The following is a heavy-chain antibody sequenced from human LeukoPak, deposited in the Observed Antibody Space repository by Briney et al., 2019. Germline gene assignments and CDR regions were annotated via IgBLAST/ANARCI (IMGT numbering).Heavy chain of an antibody. CDR3: ATRYCTIRACRASSYHCMEN. D-gene: IGHD2-8*01. CDR1: GCTFSSYW. V-gene: IGHV3-7*01. CDR2: IKQDGSEA. J-gene: IGHJ6*03. Sequence: GWALRLSCAASGCTFSSYWMTWVRQAPGKGREGVAKIKQDGSEAYYVDSVKGRCTVSRDNAKNSLYLHLNSLGAEATAVYYCATRYCTIRACRASSYHCMENWGKGTTVTVSS.